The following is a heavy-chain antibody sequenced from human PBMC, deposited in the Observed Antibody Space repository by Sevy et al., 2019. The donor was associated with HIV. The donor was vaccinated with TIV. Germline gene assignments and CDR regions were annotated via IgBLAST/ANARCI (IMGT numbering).Heavy chain of an antibody. CDR1: GFTFGTYA. CDR2: ISGSGGST. D-gene: IGHD6-13*01. V-gene: IGHV3-23*01. J-gene: IGHJ6*02. Sequence: GGSLRLSCAASGFTFGTYAMNWVRQAPGKGLEWVLAISGSGGSTYNADSLKGRFTISRDNSKNTLYLQMNSLRAEDTAIYYCAKGDSTFYGMDVWGRGTTVTVSS. CDR3: AKGDSTFYGMDV.